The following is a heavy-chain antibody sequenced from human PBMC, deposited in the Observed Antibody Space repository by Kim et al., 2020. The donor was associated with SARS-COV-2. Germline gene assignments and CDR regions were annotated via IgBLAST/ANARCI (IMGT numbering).Heavy chain of an antibody. J-gene: IGHJ5*02. D-gene: IGHD6-13*01. V-gene: IGHV4-34*13. CDR3: ARGIAAAENGGIWFDP. Sequence: SLKSRVTLSVETSKNQFSLKLGAVTAADTAVYYCARGIAAAENGGIWFDPWGQGTLVTVSS.